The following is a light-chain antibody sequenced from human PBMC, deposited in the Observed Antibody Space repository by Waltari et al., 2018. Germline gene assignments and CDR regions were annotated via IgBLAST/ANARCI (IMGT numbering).Light chain of an antibody. CDR3: SSYTSSSTFPYV. J-gene: IGLJ1*01. CDR1: SSDVGRFNR. CDR2: EVS. Sequence: QSALTQPPSVSGSPGQSVTIPCTGTSSDVGRFNRVSWYQQPPGTAPKRMIFEVSNRPSGVPDRFSGSKSGNTASLTISGLQAEDEADYYCSSYTSSSTFPYVFGTGTKVTVL. V-gene: IGLV2-18*02.